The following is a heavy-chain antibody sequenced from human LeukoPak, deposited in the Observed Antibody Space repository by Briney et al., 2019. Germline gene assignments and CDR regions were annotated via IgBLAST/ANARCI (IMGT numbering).Heavy chain of an antibody. CDR1: GGTFSSYA. CDR2: IIPIFGTA. V-gene: IGHV1-69*13. D-gene: IGHD3-10*01. Sequence: SVKVSCKASGGTFSSYAISWVRQAPGQGLEWMGGIIPIFGTANYAQKFQGRVTITADESTSTAYMELSSLRSEDTAVYYCARGSYYGSGSYYGRFDYWGQGTLVTVSS. J-gene: IGHJ4*02. CDR3: ARGSYYGSGSYYGRFDY.